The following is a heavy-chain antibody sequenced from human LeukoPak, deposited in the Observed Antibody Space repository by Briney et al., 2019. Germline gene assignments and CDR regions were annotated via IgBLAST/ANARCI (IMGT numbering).Heavy chain of an antibody. Sequence: PGASLRLSCAASGFIFSNYAMSWVRQVPGKGLEWDSAFGGRVGGTYYADSVKGRFTVSRDDPKNTLYLQMNTLGVEDTAVYYCAKWGDYDILTGYYDSDYWGHGTLVTVSS. J-gene: IGHJ4*01. D-gene: IGHD3-9*01. CDR2: FGGRVGGT. CDR1: GFIFSNYA. V-gene: IGHV3-23*01. CDR3: AKWGDYDILTGYYDSDY.